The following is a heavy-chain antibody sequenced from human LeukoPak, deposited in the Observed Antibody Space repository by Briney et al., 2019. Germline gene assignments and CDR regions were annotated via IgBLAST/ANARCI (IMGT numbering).Heavy chain of an antibody. CDR3: ARAHDRGYYYEFDY. CDR1: GFTVSSNY. V-gene: IGHV3-66*01. J-gene: IGHJ4*02. Sequence: GGSLRLSCAASGFTVSSNYMSWVRQAPGKGLEWVSVIYSGGNTYYADSVQGRFTMSRENPENTLYLQMNSLRAEDTAVYYCARAHDRGYYYEFDYWGQGTLVTVSS. D-gene: IGHD3-22*01. CDR2: IYSGGNT.